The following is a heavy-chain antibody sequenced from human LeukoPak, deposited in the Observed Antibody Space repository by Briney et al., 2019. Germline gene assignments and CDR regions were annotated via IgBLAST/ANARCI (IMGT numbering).Heavy chain of an antibody. D-gene: IGHD4-11*01. Sequence: PSETLSLTCTVSGGSITRNYWNWIRQPPGKGLEWIGYIYYSGSTNYNPSLKSRVTISVDTSKNQFSLKLSSVTAADTAVYYCARGPDDYSNYFDYWGQGTLVTVSS. CDR1: GGSITRNY. CDR2: IYYSGST. J-gene: IGHJ4*02. V-gene: IGHV4-59*01. CDR3: ARGPDDYSNYFDY.